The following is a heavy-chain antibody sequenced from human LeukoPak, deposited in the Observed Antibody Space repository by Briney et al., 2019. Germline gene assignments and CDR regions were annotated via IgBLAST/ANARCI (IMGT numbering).Heavy chain of an antibody. CDR1: GFTFSNYW. CDR2: IKEDESEK. D-gene: IGHD3-16*01. CDR3: ARDVGGSTLNWFDP. V-gene: IGHV3-7*01. Sequence: GGSLRLSCAASGFTFSNYWMSWVRQAPGNGPEWVANIKEDESEKNYVDSVKGRFTISRDSAKNSLYLQMNSLRAEDTAVYYCARDVGGSTLNWFDPWGQGTLVTVSS. J-gene: IGHJ5*02.